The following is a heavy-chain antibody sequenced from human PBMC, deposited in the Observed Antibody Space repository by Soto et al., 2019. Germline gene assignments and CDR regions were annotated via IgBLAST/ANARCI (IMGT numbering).Heavy chain of an antibody. Sequence: GASVKVSCKASGYTFTGYYMHWVRQAPGQGLEWMGRIIPILGIANSAQTFQGRVTITADRSTSTAYMELSSLRSEDTAVYYCAREFLLYDSSGYTSSFDFWGKGILVPVSS. J-gene: IGHJ4*02. CDR2: IIPILGIA. D-gene: IGHD3-22*01. CDR3: AREFLLYDSSGYTSSFDF. CDR1: GYTFTGYY. V-gene: IGHV1-69*04.